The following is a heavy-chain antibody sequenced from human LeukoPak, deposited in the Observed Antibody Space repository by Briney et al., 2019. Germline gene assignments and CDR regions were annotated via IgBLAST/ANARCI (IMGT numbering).Heavy chain of an antibody. Sequence: GASVKVSCKASGYTFTSYGISWVRQAPGQGLEWMGWSSAYNGNTNYAQKLQGRVTMTTDTSTSTAYMELRSLRSDDTAVYYCARGGNSGWRTPNDDYWGQGTLVTVSP. V-gene: IGHV1-18*01. J-gene: IGHJ4*02. CDR3: ARGGNSGWRTPNDDY. D-gene: IGHD6-19*01. CDR1: GYTFTSYG. CDR2: SSAYNGNT.